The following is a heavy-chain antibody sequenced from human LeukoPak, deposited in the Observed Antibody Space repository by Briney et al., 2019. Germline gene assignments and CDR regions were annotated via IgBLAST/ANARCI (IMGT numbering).Heavy chain of an antibody. CDR2: IIPIFGTA. CDR3: ARDIGVPGKGDY. J-gene: IGHJ4*02. Sequence: GSSVKPSCKASGGTFSSYAISWVRQAPGQGLEWMGGIIPIFGTATYPQKFQRRVTITADDSTSTAYMELSRLRSDDTAVYYCARDIGVPGKGDYWGQGTLVSVSS. CDR1: GGTFSSYA. D-gene: IGHD2-21*01. V-gene: IGHV1-69*01.